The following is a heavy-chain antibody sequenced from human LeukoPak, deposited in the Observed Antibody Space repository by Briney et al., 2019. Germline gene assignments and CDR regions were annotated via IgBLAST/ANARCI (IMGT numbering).Heavy chain of an antibody. CDR1: GFTFSSRG. D-gene: IGHD3-22*01. CDR3: ARGTYHYDNSGHYPISFDC. V-gene: IGHV3-53*01. J-gene: IGHJ4*02. Sequence: GGSLRLSCAASGFTFSSRGMHWVRQAPGKGLEWVSVIYTAGNTYYADSVKGRFTISRDNSRNTLYLQMNSLRAEDTAVYYCARGTYHYDNSGHYPISFDCWGQGTLVTVSS. CDR2: IYTAGNT.